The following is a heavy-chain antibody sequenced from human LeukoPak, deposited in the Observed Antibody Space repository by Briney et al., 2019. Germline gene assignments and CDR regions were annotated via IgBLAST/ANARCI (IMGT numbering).Heavy chain of an antibody. CDR3: AKAGIRYDILTGPWHYFDY. V-gene: IGHV3-9*01. CDR2: ISWNSGSI. J-gene: IGHJ4*02. CDR1: GFTFDDYA. Sequence: GRSLRLSCAASGFTFDDYAMHWVRQAPGKGLEWVSGISWNSGSIGYADSVKGRFTISRDNAKNSLYLQMNSLRAEDTALYYCAKAGIRYDILTGPWHYFDYWGQGALVTVPS. D-gene: IGHD3-9*01.